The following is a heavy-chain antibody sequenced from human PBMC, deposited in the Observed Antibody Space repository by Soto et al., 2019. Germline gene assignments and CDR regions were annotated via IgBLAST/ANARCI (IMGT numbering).Heavy chain of an antibody. J-gene: IGHJ5*02. D-gene: IGHD5-18*01. Sequence: GASVKVSCKASGGTFSSYTISWVRQAPGQGLEWMGRIIPILGIANYAQKFQGRVTITADKSTSTAYMELSSLRSEDTAVYYCARGHSYGFSPNNWFDPWGQGTLVTVSS. CDR1: GGTFSSYT. CDR3: ARGHSYGFSPNNWFDP. CDR2: IIPILGIA. V-gene: IGHV1-69*02.